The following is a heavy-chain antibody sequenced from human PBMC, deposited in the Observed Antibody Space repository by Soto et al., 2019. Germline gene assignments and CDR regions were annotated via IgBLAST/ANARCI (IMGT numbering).Heavy chain of an antibody. V-gene: IGHV5-10-1*01. CDR2: IDPSDSYT. Sequence: PGESLKISCKGSGYSFTSYWISWVRQMPGKGLEWMGRIDPSDSYTNYSPSFQGHVTISADKSISTAYLQWSSLKASDTAMYYCAIEGYDSSGYFSPRPRQFDYWGQGTLVTVSS. CDR1: GYSFTSYW. J-gene: IGHJ4*02. CDR3: AIEGYDSSGYFSPRPRQFDY. D-gene: IGHD3-22*01.